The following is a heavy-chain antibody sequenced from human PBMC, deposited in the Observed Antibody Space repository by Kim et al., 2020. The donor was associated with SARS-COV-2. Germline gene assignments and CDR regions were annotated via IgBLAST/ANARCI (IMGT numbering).Heavy chain of an antibody. CDR3: AKDATRHYTSGSYFDY. V-gene: IGHV3-43*01. D-gene: IGHD3-10*01. J-gene: IGHJ4*02. Sequence: DSVKSRFTIARDKSKNILYLQMNSLGTEDTAVYCCAKDATRHYTSGSYFDYWGQGTLVTVSS.